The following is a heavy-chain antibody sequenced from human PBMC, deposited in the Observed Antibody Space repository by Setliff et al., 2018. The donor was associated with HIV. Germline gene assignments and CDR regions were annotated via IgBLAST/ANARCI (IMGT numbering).Heavy chain of an antibody. D-gene: IGHD3-10*01. CDR3: ASSPDSMVRARGEAFDI. CDR1: GGSISSGSYY. Sequence: KSSETLSLTCTVSGGSISSGSYYWSWIRQPAGKGLEWIGRIYTSGSTNYSPSLKSRVTISVDTSKNQFSLKLSSVTAADTAVYYCASSPDSMVRARGEAFDIWGQGTMVTVSS. CDR2: IYTSGST. V-gene: IGHV4-61*02. J-gene: IGHJ3*02.